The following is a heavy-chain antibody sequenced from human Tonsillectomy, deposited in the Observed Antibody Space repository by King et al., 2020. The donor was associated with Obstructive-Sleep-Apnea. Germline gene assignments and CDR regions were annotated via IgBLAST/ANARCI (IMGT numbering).Heavy chain of an antibody. J-gene: IGHJ6*02. D-gene: IGHD3-10*01. CDR1: GFSFSTYA. Sequence: VQLVESGGGVVQPGRSLRLSCAASGFSFSTYAMHWVRQAPGKGLEWVAVMSYDGSTKYYADSVKGRFTISRDNSKNTLFLQMNSLRAEDTAVYYCARDRISMVRGVISYYYYGMDVWGQGTTVTVSS. V-gene: IGHV3-30-3*01. CDR2: MSYDGSTK. CDR3: ARDRISMVRGVISYYYYGMDV.